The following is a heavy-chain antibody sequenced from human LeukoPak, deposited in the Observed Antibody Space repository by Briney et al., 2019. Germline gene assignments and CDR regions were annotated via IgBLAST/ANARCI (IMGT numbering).Heavy chain of an antibody. CDR1: RFTFSRYR. Sequence: GGSLRLSCAASRFTFSRYRMNWVGQAPGKGLEWVSSISSSSSYIYYADSVKGRFTISRDNAKNSLYLQMNSLRADVTAVYYCAIVPGFFDYWGQGTLVTVSS. D-gene: IGHD7-27*01. V-gene: IGHV3-21*01. CDR2: ISSSSSYI. CDR3: AIVPGFFDY. J-gene: IGHJ4*02.